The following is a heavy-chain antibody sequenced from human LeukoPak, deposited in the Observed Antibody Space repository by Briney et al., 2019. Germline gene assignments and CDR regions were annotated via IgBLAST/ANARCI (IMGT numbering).Heavy chain of an antibody. V-gene: IGHV3-33*01. CDR3: ARESRMGRGVDLQPFDY. Sequence: GGSLRLSCAACAFTLSSYGMHGVREARGRGGEWVAVIWFDGSNKYYADSVKGRFTISRDNAKNTVYLEMNSQRAEDTAVYYCARESRMGRGVDLQPFDYWGQGTLVTVSS. D-gene: IGHD3-10*01. CDR1: AFTLSSYG. CDR2: IWFDGSNK. J-gene: IGHJ4*02.